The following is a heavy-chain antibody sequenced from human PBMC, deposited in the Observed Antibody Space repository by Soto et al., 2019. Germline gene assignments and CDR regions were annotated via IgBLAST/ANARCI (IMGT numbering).Heavy chain of an antibody. V-gene: IGHV1-2*02. J-gene: IGHJ6*02. CDR3: ATLGPDSDILTRGVYYYVMDV. CDR2: INPNSGGT. CDR1: GNTFTGSY. Sequence: ASVKVSCKASGNTFTGSYMHWVRQAPGQGLEWMGWINPNSGGTNYAQKFQGRVTMTRDTSISTAYMELSRLRSDDTAVYYCATLGPDSDILTRGVYYYVMDVWGQGTTVTVSS. D-gene: IGHD3-9*01.